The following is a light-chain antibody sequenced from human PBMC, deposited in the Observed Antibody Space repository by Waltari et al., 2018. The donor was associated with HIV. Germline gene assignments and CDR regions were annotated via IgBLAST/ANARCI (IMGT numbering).Light chain of an antibody. CDR2: ATS. J-gene: IGKJ5*01. CDR3: QHGYTTPLT. CDR1: QNIINY. Sequence: IHTTQSPSSFSASVRDRDPITCRASQNIINYLAWSQHKPGKAPKVLLFATSRLQSGVPSRFSGSGSGTDYTLTISSLQPEDFATYYCQHGYTTPLTFGQGTRLEIK. V-gene: IGKV1-NL1*01.